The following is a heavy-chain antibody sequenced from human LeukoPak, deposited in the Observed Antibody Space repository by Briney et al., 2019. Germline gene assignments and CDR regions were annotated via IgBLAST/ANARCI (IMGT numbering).Heavy chain of an antibody. V-gene: IGHV4-34*01. D-gene: IGHD1-1*01. J-gene: IGHJ6*02. CDR2: INHSGST. Sequence: PSETLSLTCAVYGGSFSGYYLSWIRQPPGKGLEWIGEINHSGSTNYNPSLKSRVTISVDTSKNQFSLKLSSVTAADTAVYYCARGEVEMDYYGMDVWGQGTTVTVSS. CDR3: ARGEVEMDYYGMDV. CDR1: GGSFSGYY.